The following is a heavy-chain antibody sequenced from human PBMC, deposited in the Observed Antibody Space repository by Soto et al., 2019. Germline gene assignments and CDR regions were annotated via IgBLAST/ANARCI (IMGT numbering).Heavy chain of an antibody. CDR1: GSTFSNYG. CDR2: ISGSGGST. CDR3: AKDSSLLRYFDWLFDY. J-gene: IGHJ4*02. D-gene: IGHD3-9*01. V-gene: IGHV3-23*01. Sequence: PGGSLRLSCADSGSTFSNYGMSWVRQAPGKGLEWVSAISGSGGSTYYADPVKGRFTISRDNSKNTLYLQMNSLRAEDTAVYYCAKDSSLLRYFDWLFDYWGQGTLVTVSS.